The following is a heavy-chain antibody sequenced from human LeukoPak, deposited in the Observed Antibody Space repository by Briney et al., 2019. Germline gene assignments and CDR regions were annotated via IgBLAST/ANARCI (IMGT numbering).Heavy chain of an antibody. Sequence: PSETLSLTCTVSGYSISGCYYWGWIRQPPGKGLEWIGTIFQSVSTYYNPSLKSRVTTSVDTSKNQFSLKLSSVTAADTAVYYCARNNSNGFDFWSQGTLVTVSS. J-gene: IGHJ4*02. D-gene: IGHD6-19*01. CDR2: IFQSVST. CDR3: ARNNSNGFDF. CDR1: GYSISGCYY. V-gene: IGHV4-38-2*02.